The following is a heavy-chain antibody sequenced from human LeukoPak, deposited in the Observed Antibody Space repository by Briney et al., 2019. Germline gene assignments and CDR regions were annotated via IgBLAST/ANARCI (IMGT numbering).Heavy chain of an antibody. V-gene: IGHV1-2*02. J-gene: IGHJ5*02. Sequence: GSSVKVSCKASGYTFTGYYIHWVRQAPGQGLEWMGWINPNTGGTNYAQKFQGRVTMTRDTSITTAYMELSRLTSDDTAIYYCAKVPPAITAAGNWLDPWGQGALVTVSS. CDR1: GYTFTGYY. CDR3: AKVPPAITAAGNWLDP. CDR2: INPNTGGT. D-gene: IGHD6-13*01.